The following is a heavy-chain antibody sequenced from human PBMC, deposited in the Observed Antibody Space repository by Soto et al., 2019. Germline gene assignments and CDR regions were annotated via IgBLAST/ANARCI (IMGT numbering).Heavy chain of an antibody. D-gene: IGHD6-6*01. V-gene: IGHV3-23*01. J-gene: IGHJ3*01. CDR3: TNRELPTRPWGPAFDV. CDR1: GFTFSSYA. CDR2: ISSSGGST. Sequence: AGGSLRLSCAASGFTFSSYAMSWVRQAPGKGLERVSAISSSGGSTFYPDSVKGRFTISRDNSKNTLFLQMNSLRAEDTAVYYCTNRELPTRPWGPAFDVWGQGTMVTVSS.